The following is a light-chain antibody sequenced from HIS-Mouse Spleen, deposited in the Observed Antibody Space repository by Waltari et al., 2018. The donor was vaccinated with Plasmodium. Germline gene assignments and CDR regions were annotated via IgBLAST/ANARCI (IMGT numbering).Light chain of an antibody. V-gene: IGLV2-8*01. CDR1: SSDVGGYNY. J-gene: IGLJ2*01. CDR3: SSYAGSNNLV. Sequence: QSALTQPPSASGSPGQSVTISCTGTSSDVGGYNYVSWYQQHPGKAPHLMIYEVSKRPSGVPERFSGYKSGNTASLTVSGLQAEDEADYYCSSYAGSNNLVFGGGTKLTVL. CDR2: EVS.